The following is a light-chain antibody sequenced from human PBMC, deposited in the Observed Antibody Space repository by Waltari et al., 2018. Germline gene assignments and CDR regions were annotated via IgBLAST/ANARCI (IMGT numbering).Light chain of an antibody. CDR3: CSYAASYTFVV. J-gene: IGLJ2*01. CDR1: SSAVGGYNY. Sequence: QSALTQPASVSGSPGQSITISCTGTSSAVGGYNYVSRHQQHPGKAPKLMIYDVSKRPAGVPDRFSASKSGNTASLTISGLQAEDEAEYYCCSYAASYTFVVFGGGTKLTVL. CDR2: DVS. V-gene: IGLV2-11*01.